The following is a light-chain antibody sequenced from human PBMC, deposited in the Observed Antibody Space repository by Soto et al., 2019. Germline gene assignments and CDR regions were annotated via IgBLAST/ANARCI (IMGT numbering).Light chain of an antibody. CDR3: SLYVGSNNVV. CDR2: EVS. V-gene: IGLV2-8*01. Sequence: QSALTQPPSASGSPGQSVAISCTGTSSDIGAYKFVSWYQQHPGKAPKLIIYEVSIRPSGVPDRFSGSKSGNTASLTVSGLLAEDEADYYCSLYVGSNNVVFGGGTKLTVL. CDR1: SSDIGAYKF. J-gene: IGLJ2*01.